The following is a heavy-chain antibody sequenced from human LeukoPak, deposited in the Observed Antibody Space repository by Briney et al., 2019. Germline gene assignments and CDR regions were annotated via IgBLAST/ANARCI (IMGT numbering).Heavy chain of an antibody. V-gene: IGHV3-23*01. D-gene: IGHD6-6*01. Sequence: GGSLRLSCAASGFTFANYVMTWVRQAPGKGLEWLSGISVSGADTYYADSVKGRFTISRDNSKNTVSLRLNSLRAEDSAIYYCASRKEYSTSSVFYWGQGTLVTVSS. J-gene: IGHJ4*02. CDR3: ASRKEYSTSSVFY. CDR1: GFTFANYV. CDR2: ISVSGADT.